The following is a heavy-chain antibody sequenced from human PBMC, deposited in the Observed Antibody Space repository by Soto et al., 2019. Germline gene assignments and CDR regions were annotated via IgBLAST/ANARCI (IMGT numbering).Heavy chain of an antibody. D-gene: IGHD6-19*01. Sequence: QITLKESGPTLVKPTQTLTLTCTFSGFSLSTSEVGVGWIRQPPGKALQWLALIYWDDDKRYSPSLKSRLTNXXDXSXXQVVLTMTNMDPADTATYYCAHAPGIAVTTNWFDPWGQGILVTVSS. J-gene: IGHJ5*02. CDR2: IYWDDDK. V-gene: IGHV2-5*02. CDR3: AHAPGIAVTTNWFDP. CDR1: GFSLSTSEVG.